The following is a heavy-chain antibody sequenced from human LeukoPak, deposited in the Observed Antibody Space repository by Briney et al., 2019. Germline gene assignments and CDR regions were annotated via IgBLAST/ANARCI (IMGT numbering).Heavy chain of an antibody. Sequence: PGGSLRLPCAASGFTFSSYSMNWVRQAPGKGLEWVSSISSSSSYIYYADSVKGRFTISRDNAKNSLYLQMNSLRAEDTAVYYCARGRGYDILTGYSSDAFDIWGQGTMVTVSS. V-gene: IGHV3-21*01. J-gene: IGHJ3*02. CDR3: ARGRGYDILTGYSSDAFDI. CDR1: GFTFSSYS. CDR2: ISSSSSYI. D-gene: IGHD3-9*01.